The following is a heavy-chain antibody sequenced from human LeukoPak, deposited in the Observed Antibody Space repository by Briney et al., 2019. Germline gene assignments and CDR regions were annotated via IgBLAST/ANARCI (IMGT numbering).Heavy chain of an antibody. J-gene: IGHJ6*03. Sequence: PGGSLRLSCAASGFTVSSNYMSWVRQAPGKGLEWVSVIYSGGGDTYYADSVKGRFTISRDNSKNTLYLQMNSLTAEDTAVYYCARETSRSTYYYYSYYMDVWGKGTTVTVSS. CDR1: GFTVSSNY. CDR2: IYSGGGDT. V-gene: IGHV3-53*01. CDR3: ARETSRSTYYYYSYYMDV.